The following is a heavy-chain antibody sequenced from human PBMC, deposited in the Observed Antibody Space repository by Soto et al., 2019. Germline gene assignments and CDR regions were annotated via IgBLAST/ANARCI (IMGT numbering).Heavy chain of an antibody. Sequence: SETLSLTCTVSGGSISSSSYYWGWIRQPPGKGLEWIGSIYYSGSTYYNPSLKSRVTIFVDTSKNQFSLKLSSVTAADTAVYYCARVLYDILTGYSIDYWGQGTLVTVSS. D-gene: IGHD3-9*01. CDR2: IYYSGST. CDR1: GGSISSSSYY. J-gene: IGHJ4*02. CDR3: ARVLYDILTGYSIDY. V-gene: IGHV4-39*01.